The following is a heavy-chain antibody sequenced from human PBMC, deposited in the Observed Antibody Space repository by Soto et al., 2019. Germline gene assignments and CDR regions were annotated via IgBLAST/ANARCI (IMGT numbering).Heavy chain of an antibody. J-gene: IGHJ4*02. D-gene: IGHD4-17*01. V-gene: IGHV4-59*01. CDR1: GGSISSYY. CDR3: ARFSHDYGALTDGVPTRVFDY. Sequence: SETLSLTCTVSGGSISSYYWSWIRQPPGKGLEWIGYIYYSGSTNYNPSLKSRVTISVDTSKNQFSLKLSSVTAADTAVYYCARFSHDYGALTDGVPTRVFDYWGQGTLVTVSS. CDR2: IYYSGST.